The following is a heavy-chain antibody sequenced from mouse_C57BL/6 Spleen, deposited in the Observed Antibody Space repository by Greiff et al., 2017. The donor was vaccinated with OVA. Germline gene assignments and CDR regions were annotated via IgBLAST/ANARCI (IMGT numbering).Heavy chain of an antibody. CDR1: GFTFSDYG. Sequence: EVLLVESGGGLVKPGGSLKLSCAASGFTFSDYGMHWVRQAPEKGLEWVAYISSGSSTIYYADTVKGRVTISRDNAKNTLYLQMTSLKSEDTAMYYCASFQYYGSSSYAMDYWGQGTSVTVSS. V-gene: IGHV5-17*01. CDR3: ASFQYYGSSSYAMDY. CDR2: ISSGSSTI. D-gene: IGHD1-1*01. J-gene: IGHJ4*01.